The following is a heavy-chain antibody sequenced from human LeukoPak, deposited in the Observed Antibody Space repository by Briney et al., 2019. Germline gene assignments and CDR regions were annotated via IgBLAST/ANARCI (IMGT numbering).Heavy chain of an antibody. V-gene: IGHV4-30-4*01. CDR3: ARTEGGYAIDY. Sequence: SETLSLTCTVSGGSISSGDYYWSWIRQPPGKGLEWIGYIYYSGSTYYNPSLKSRVTISVDTSKNQFSLKLSSVTVADTAVYYCARTEGGYAIDYWGQGTLVTVSS. CDR2: IYYSGST. J-gene: IGHJ4*02. CDR1: GGSISSGDYY. D-gene: IGHD6-25*01.